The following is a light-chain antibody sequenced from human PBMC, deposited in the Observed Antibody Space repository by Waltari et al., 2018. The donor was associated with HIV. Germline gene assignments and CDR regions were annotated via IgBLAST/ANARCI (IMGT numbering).Light chain of an antibody. CDR1: QSILYNSNSKNY. J-gene: IGKJ1*01. CDR2: WAS. Sequence: DIVLTQSPDSLAVSLGARATIHCKASQSILYNSNSKNYLSWYQQRPGQPPKLLIYWASTRESGVPDRFSGSASGPDFTLTISGLQAEDVAVYYCHQYYTTPWAFGQGTKVEIK. CDR3: HQYYTTPWA. V-gene: IGKV4-1*01.